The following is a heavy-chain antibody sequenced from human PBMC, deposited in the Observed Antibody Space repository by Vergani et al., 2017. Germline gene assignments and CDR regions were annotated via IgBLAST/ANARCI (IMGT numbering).Heavy chain of an antibody. D-gene: IGHD5-12*01. Sequence: QVQLQESGPGLVKPSETLSLTCAVSGYSISSGYYWGWIRQPPGKGLEWIGSIYHSGSTYYNPSLKSRVTISVDTSKNKFSLKLSSVTAADTAVYYCARLGWILKRGWFDPWGQGTLVTVSS. CDR3: ARLGWILKRGWFDP. V-gene: IGHV4-38-2*01. CDR2: IYHSGST. J-gene: IGHJ5*02. CDR1: GYSISSGYY.